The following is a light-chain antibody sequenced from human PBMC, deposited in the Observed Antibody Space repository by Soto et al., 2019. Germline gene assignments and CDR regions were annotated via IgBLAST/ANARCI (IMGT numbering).Light chain of an antibody. CDR3: QKFNV. CDR1: QGIGSA. V-gene: IGKV1-13*02. CDR2: DAS. Sequence: AIQLTQSPSSLSASSGDSVPIACRASQGIGSALAWYQQKPGKAPKLLIYDASSLESGVPSRLSGSGSGTDFILTIRSQQPEDFATYHCQKFNVFGGGTKVDI. J-gene: IGKJ4*01.